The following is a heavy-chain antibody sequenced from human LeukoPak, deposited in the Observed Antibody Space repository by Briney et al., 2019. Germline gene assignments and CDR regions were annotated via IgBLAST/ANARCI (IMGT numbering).Heavy chain of an antibody. D-gene: IGHD6-19*01. CDR3: SGGWPPDPFDY. J-gene: IGHJ4*02. Sequence: SETLSLTCTVSGGSISSYYWSWIRQPPGKGLEWIGYIYYSGTTNYNPSLKSRVTISVDTSKNQFSLKLSSVTAADTAVYYCSGGWPPDPFDYWGQGTLVTVSS. CDR2: IYYSGTT. CDR1: GGSISSYY. V-gene: IGHV4-59*08.